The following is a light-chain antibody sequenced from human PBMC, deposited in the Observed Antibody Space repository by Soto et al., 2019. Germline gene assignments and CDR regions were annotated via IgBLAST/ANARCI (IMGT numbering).Light chain of an antibody. J-gene: IGLJ2*01. Sequence: QSALTQPPSASGSPGQSVTISCTGTSSDVGAYNAVSWYQVHPGKAPKLKVYEVPKRPSGVPDRVSGSKSGNTASLTVSGLQDEDEGEYYCSSYAGSDKGVVFGGGTKLTVL. CDR3: SSYAGSDKGVV. CDR2: EVP. V-gene: IGLV2-8*01. CDR1: SSDVGAYNA.